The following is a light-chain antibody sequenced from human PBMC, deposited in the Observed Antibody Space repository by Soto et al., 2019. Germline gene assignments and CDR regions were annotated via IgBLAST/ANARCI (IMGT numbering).Light chain of an antibody. CDR2: DVS. CDR3: QQYKSYWT. CDR1: QSIGTW. Sequence: DIQMTQSPSTLSASVGDGVTITCRASQSIGTWLAWYQQKPGKAPKVLIYDVSTLKSGVPSRFSDSASATEFTLSISSLQPDDFATYYCQQYKSYWTFGQGTKVDIK. J-gene: IGKJ1*01. V-gene: IGKV1-5*01.